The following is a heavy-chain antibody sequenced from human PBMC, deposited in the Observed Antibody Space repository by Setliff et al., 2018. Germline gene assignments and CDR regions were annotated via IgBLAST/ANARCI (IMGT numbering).Heavy chain of an antibody. CDR1: GDSISSYF. CDR3: ARGSFPYDNSGFDY. V-gene: IGHV4-4*07. Sequence: SETLSLTCAVSGDSISSYFWTWIRQPAGKGLEWIGRFYISGTTTYNPSLKSRVTMSADTSKNQFSLKLSSVTAADTAVYYCARGSFPYDNSGFDYWGQGTLVTVSS. J-gene: IGHJ4*02. D-gene: IGHD3-22*01. CDR2: FYISGTT.